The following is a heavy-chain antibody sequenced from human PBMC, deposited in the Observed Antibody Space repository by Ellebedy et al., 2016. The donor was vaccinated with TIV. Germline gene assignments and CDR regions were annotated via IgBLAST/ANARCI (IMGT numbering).Heavy chain of an antibody. D-gene: IGHD6-19*01. CDR3: AGRLATIEVEQWHFDS. Sequence: AASVKVSCKTSGYTFNSYGISWVRQAPGQGLEWMGGIIPISGTANYAQKFQGRVTITADEFTNTAYMEVSSLTSEDTALYYCAGRLATIEVEQWHFDSWGQGTLVTVSS. CDR2: IIPISGTA. J-gene: IGHJ4*02. V-gene: IGHV1-69*13. CDR1: GYTFNSYG.